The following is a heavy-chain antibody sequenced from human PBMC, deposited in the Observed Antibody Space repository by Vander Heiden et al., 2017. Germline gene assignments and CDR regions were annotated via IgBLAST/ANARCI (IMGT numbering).Heavy chain of an antibody. Sequence: QVQLQESGPGLVKPSQTLSLTCTVSGGSISSGGYYWSWIRQHPGKGLEWIGYIYYSGSTYYNPYLKRRGTISVDTSKNQVSLKLRSGTAAETAVYSCARDRAYFIGGSGQDWYFDLWGRGTMVTVYS. CDR1: GGSISSGGYY. CDR2: IYYSGST. V-gene: IGHV4-31*03. J-gene: IGHJ2*01. CDR3: ARDRAYFIGGSGQDWYFDL. D-gene: IGHD2-15*01.